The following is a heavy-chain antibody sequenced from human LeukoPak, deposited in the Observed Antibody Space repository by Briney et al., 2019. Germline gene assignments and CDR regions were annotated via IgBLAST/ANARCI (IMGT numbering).Heavy chain of an antibody. Sequence: ETLSLTCTVSGGSISSYYWSWIRHPPGKGLEWVSYISSSSSTIYYADPVKGRFTISRDNAKNSLYLQMNSLRAEDTAVYYCARRIDYWGQGTLVSVSS. CDR1: GGSISSYY. V-gene: IGHV3-48*01. CDR2: ISSSSSTI. CDR3: ARRIDY. J-gene: IGHJ4*02.